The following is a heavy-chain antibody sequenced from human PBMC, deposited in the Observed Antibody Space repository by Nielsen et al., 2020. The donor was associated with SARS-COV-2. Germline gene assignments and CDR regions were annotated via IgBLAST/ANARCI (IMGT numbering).Heavy chain of an antibody. CDR3: ARGMYGMGSYVFDY. D-gene: IGHD3-10*01. J-gene: IGHJ4*02. CDR1: GFSFNNSW. V-gene: IGHV3-7*01. Sequence: GESLKISCAASGFSFNNSWMGWVRQAPGKGLEWLANINPGGSEKYYLDSLRGRFTISRDNDKNSLSLQMSSLRDEDTAVYYCARGMYGMGSYVFDYWGQGTLVTVSS. CDR2: INPGGSEK.